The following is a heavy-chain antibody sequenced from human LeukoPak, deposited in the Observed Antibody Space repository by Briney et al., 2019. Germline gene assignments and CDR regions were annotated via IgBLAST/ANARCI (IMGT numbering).Heavy chain of an antibody. V-gene: IGHV4-38-2*02. CDR1: GYSISSGYY. D-gene: IGHD1-26*01. J-gene: IGHJ4*02. CDR3: GRDRSGGYSVDY. CDR2: MYHSGST. Sequence: PSETLSLTCAVSGYSISSGYYWGWIRQPPGKGLEWIACMYHSGSTYYNPSLQSRVTLSADTSKNQFSLKMSSVTAADTAVYYCGRDRSGGYSVDYWGQGTLVTVS.